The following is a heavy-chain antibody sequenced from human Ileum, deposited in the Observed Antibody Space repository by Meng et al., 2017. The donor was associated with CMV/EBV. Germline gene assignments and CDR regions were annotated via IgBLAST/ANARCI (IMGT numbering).Heavy chain of an antibody. D-gene: IGHD1-14*01. CDR1: GYTFTGYY. CDR2: INPGDGST. Sequence: VQLVQSGAEVKKPGTSVKVSCKASGYTFTGYYIHWVRQAPGEGLEWMGIINPGDGSTNYAQKFQGRVTMTRDTSTTTVHMELSSLRSEDTAVYYCARGPSRTDFDYWGQGTLVTVPS. CDR3: ARGPSRTDFDY. J-gene: IGHJ4*02. V-gene: IGHV1-46*01.